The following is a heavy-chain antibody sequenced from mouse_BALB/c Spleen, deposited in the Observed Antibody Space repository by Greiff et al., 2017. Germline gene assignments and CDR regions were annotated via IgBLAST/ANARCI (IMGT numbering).Heavy chain of an antibody. J-gene: IGHJ4*01. V-gene: IGHV1-7*01. D-gene: IGHD1-1*01. Sequence: VQLQQSGAELAKPGASVKMSCKASGYTFTSYWMHWVKQRPGQGLEWIGYINPSTGYTEYNQKFKDKATLTADKSSSTAYMQLSSLTSEDSAVYYCARWGGSSLGYYAMDYWGQGTSVTVYS. CDR2: INPSTGYT. CDR1: GYTFTSYW. CDR3: ARWGGSSLGYYAMDY.